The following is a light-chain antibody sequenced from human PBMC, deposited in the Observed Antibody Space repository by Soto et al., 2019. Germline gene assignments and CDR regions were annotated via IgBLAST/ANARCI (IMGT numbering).Light chain of an antibody. CDR1: LGISSY. CDR2: AAS. Sequence: AIRMTQSPSSFSASTGDRVTITCRASLGISSYLAWYQQKPGQAPKLLIYAASPLQSGVPSRFSGSGSGTDFTLTISCLQSEDFATYYCQQYYSYPRTFGQGTKVDIK. V-gene: IGKV1-8*01. CDR3: QQYYSYPRT. J-gene: IGKJ1*01.